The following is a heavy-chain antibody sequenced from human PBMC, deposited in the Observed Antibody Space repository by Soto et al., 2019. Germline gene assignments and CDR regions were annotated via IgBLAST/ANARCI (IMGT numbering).Heavy chain of an antibody. CDR3: ARCSGWYGQCYFDC. CDR1: GVIVSSSY. D-gene: IGHD6-13*01. V-gene: IGHV3-53*02. CDR2: IYSDGRT. Sequence: DVQLVETGGGLIQPGGSLRLSCAASGVIVSSSYMSWVRQAPGKGLEWVSVIYSDGRTNYSEYAKGRFTTSRDHSKNTLYLQMTSLSAEESAVYYCARCSGWYGQCYFDCWGQGTLVTVSS. J-gene: IGHJ4*02.